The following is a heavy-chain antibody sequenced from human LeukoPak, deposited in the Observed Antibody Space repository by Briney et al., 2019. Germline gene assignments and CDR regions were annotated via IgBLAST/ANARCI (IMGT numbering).Heavy chain of an antibody. CDR1: GGSISSSSYY. D-gene: IGHD3-10*01. Sequence: SETLSLTCTVSGGSISSSSYYWGWIRQPPGKGLEWIGSIYYSGSTYYNPSLKSRVTISVDTSKNQFSLKLSSVTAADTAVYYCARDFQGYYGSGSLYWGQGTLVTVSS. J-gene: IGHJ4*02. CDR3: ARDFQGYYGSGSLY. CDR2: IYYSGST. V-gene: IGHV4-39*07.